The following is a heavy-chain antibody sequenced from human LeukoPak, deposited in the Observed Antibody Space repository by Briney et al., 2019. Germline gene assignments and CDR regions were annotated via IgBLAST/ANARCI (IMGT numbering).Heavy chain of an antibody. D-gene: IGHD5-24*01. CDR2: IYYSGST. CDR1: VGSVSSGSYY. V-gene: IGHV4-61*01. J-gene: IGHJ4*02. Sequence: SETLSLTCTVSVGSVSSGSYYWSWIRQPPGKGLEWIGYIYYSGSTNYNPSLKSRLTISVDTSKNQFSLKLSSVTAVYTAVDYCARHEPLDGDNWDNWGQGTLVTVSS. CDR3: ARHEPLDGDNWDN.